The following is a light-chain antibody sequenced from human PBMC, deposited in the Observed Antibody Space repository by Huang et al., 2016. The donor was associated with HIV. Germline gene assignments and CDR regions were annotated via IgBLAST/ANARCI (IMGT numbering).Light chain of an antibody. CDR3: QQYNTSPRT. J-gene: IGKJ1*01. CDR2: GSS. V-gene: IGKV3-15*01. CDR1: QSVFKN. Sequence: ENLMTQSPSTLSVSPGESATLSCRANQSVFKNLAWYPQKPGQSPTLLIYGSSTRAAGIPARCSGSGSGTDFTLTISSLQSEDFAVYYCQQYNTSPRTFGQGTKVEV.